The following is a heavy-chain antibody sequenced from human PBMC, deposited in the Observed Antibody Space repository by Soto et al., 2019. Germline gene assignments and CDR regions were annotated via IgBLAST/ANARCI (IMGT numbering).Heavy chain of an antibody. J-gene: IGHJ4*02. V-gene: IGHV1-69*01. CDR3: AGGSVARVSSSWYAVDY. D-gene: IGHD6-13*01. CDR1: GGTFSSYA. CDR2: IIPIFGTA. Sequence: QVQLVQSGAEVKKPGSSVKVSCKASGGTFSSYAISWVRQAPGQGLEWMGGIIPIFGTANYAQKFQGRVTITADESTSAAYMELSSLRSEDTAVYYCAGGSVARVSSSWYAVDYLGQGTLVTVSS.